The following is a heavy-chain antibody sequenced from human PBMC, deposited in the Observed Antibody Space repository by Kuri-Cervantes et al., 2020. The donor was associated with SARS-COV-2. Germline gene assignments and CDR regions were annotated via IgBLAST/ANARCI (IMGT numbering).Heavy chain of an antibody. V-gene: IGHV1-18*01. J-gene: IGHJ6*03. CDR1: GGTSSSYA. D-gene: IGHD3-3*01. Sequence: ASVKVSCKASGGTSSSYAISWVRQAPGQGLEWMGWISAYNGNTNYAQKLQGRVTMTTDTSTSTAYMGLSSLRSEDTAVYYCARGGQYYDFWSGYPTDYYYYYMDVWGKGTTVTVSS. CDR2: ISAYNGNT. CDR3: ARGGQYYDFWSGYPTDYYYYYMDV.